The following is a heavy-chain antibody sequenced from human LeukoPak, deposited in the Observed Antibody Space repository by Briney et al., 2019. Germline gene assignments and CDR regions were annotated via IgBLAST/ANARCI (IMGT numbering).Heavy chain of an antibody. D-gene: IGHD3-22*01. CDR2: ISAYNGNT. Sequence: ASVKVSCKASGGTFSSYAISWVRQAPGQGLEWMGWISAYNGNTNYAQKLQGRVTMTTDTSTSTAYMELRSLRSDDTAVYYCASDLTYYYDSSGYYLVYWGQGTLVTVSS. CDR3: ASDLTYYYDSSGYYLVY. CDR1: GGTFSSYA. V-gene: IGHV1-18*01. J-gene: IGHJ4*02.